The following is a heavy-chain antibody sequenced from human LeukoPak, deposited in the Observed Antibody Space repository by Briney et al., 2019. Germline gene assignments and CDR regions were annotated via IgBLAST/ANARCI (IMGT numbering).Heavy chain of an antibody. D-gene: IGHD2-15*01. CDR1: GFTFSSYE. V-gene: IGHV3-48*03. CDR3: ARVPGYCSGGSCYYIYFQH. J-gene: IGHJ1*01. Sequence: PGGSLRLSCAASGFTFSSYEMNWVRQAPGKGLEWVSYISSSGSTIYYADSVKGRFTISRDNAKNSLYLQMNSLRAEDTAVYYCARVPGYCSGGSCYYIYFQHWGQGTLVTVSS. CDR2: ISSSGSTI.